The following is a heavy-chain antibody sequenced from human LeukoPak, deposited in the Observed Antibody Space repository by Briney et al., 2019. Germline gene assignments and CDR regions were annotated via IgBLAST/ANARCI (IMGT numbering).Heavy chain of an antibody. CDR1: GFTFSDYY. J-gene: IGHJ6*02. V-gene: IGHV3-11*01. CDR2: ITSGGSAF. CDR3: ARRSNDPYHYYGLDV. D-gene: IGHD1-1*01. Sequence: GGSLRLSCAASGFTFSDYYMSWVRQVPGQGLQWLSYITSGGSAFYYADSVRGRFTISRDNTKSSLYLQLNSLRAEDTAVYYCARRSNDPYHYYGLDVWGQGTTVTVSS.